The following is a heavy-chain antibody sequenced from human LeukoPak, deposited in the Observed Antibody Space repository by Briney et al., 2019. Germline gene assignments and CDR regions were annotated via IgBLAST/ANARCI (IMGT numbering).Heavy chain of an antibody. J-gene: IGHJ4*02. V-gene: IGHV4-39*01. CDR2: IYYSGST. CDR3: ARLPYGDYVFDY. D-gene: IGHD4-17*01. CDR1: GGSISSSGYY. Sequence: SETLSLTCTVSGGSISSSGYYWGWIRQPPGKGLEWIGSIYYSGSTYYNPSLKSRVTISVDTSKNQFSLKLSSVTAADTAVYYCARLPYGDYVFDYWGQGTLVTVSS.